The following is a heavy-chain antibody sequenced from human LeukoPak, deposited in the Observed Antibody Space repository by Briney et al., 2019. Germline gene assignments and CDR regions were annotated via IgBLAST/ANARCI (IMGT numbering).Heavy chain of an antibody. CDR2: INSDGSST. CDR3: ARERDNLTGYPLMDV. V-gene: IGHV3-74*01. CDR1: GFTFSSYW. Sequence: GGSLRLSCAASGFTFSSYWMHWVRQAPGKGLVWASRINSDGSSTSYADSVKGRFTISRDNAKNSLYLQMNSLRAEDTAVYYCARERDNLTGYPLMDVWGKGTTVTVSS. D-gene: IGHD3-9*01. J-gene: IGHJ6*04.